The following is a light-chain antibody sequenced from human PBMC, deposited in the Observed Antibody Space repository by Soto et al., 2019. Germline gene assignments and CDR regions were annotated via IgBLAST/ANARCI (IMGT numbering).Light chain of an antibody. Sequence: QSVLTQPASVSGSRGQSIIISCVGRDTDVGQDKSVSWYQQGPGQAPKLLIFEVTNRPSGVSKRFSGSRSGNTASLTISGLQPDDEGDYFCVSYTDTDTLVFRTGTKVTVL. CDR2: EVT. V-gene: IGLV2-14*01. CDR1: DTDVGQDKS. CDR3: VSYTDTDTLV. J-gene: IGLJ1*01.